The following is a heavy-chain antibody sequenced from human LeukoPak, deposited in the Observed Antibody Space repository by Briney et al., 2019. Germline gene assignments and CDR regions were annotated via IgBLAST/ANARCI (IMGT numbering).Heavy chain of an antibody. CDR3: ARSYSSSWSGDFQH. CDR2: INHSGST. D-gene: IGHD6-6*01. Sequence: SETLSPTCAVYGGSFSGYYWSWIRQPPGKGLEWIGEINHSGSTNYNPSLKSRVTISVDTSKNQFSLKLTSVTAADTAVFYCARSYSSSWSGDFQHWGQGTLVTVSS. CDR1: GGSFSGYY. V-gene: IGHV4-34*01. J-gene: IGHJ1*01.